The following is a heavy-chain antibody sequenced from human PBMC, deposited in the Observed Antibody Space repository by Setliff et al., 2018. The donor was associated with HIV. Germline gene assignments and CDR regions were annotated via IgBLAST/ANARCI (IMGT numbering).Heavy chain of an antibody. V-gene: IGHV4-34*01. CDR3: ARAVRAGSVFDY. Sequence: SETLSLTCAVYGGSFSGYYWSWIRQPPGKGLEWIGEINHSGSTNYNPSLKSRVTISADKSKNQFSLKLSSVTAADTAVYYCARAVRAGSVFDYWGQGTLVTVSS. D-gene: IGHD3-10*01. CDR2: INHSGST. CDR1: GGSFSGYY. J-gene: IGHJ4*02.